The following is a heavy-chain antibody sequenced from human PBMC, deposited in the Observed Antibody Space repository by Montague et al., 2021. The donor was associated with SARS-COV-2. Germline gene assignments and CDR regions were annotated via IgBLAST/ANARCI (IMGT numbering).Heavy chain of an antibody. V-gene: IGHV4-59*12. D-gene: IGHD2-2*01. CDR2: MYETGNM. J-gene: IGHJ3*01. Sequence: SETLSLTCTVSSGSLSNYYWSWIRQSPDKGLEWIGYMYETGNMIYNPSLRSRVSISADTSKSQFSLRLTSVTAADTAMYYCAKEREVVRAARTLVAFDLWGQGTMVTVSS. CDR1: SGSLSNYY. CDR3: AKEREVVRAARTLVAFDL.